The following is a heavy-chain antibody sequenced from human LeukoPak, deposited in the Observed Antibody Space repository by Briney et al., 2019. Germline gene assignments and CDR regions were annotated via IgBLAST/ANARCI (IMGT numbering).Heavy chain of an antibody. J-gene: IGHJ6*03. Sequence: SVKVSCKASGGTFSSYTISWVRQAPGQGLEWMGRIIPIFGTANYAQKFQGRVTITTDESTSTAYMELSSLRSEDTAVYYCARDTGDTVTQYYYYYYMDVWGKGTTVTVSS. CDR2: IIPIFGTA. CDR1: GGTFSSYT. D-gene: IGHD4-17*01. CDR3: ARDTGDTVTQYYYYYYMDV. V-gene: IGHV1-69*05.